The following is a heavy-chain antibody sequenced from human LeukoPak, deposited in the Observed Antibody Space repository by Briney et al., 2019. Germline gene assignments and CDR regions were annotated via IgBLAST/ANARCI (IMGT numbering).Heavy chain of an antibody. CDR2: INHSGST. V-gene: IGHV4-39*07. CDR1: GGSISSSSYY. J-gene: IGHJ3*02. D-gene: IGHD5-18*01. CDR3: ARVDTASGDVFDI. Sequence: SSETLSLTCTVSGGSISSSSYYWSWIRQPPGKGLEWIGEINHSGSTNYNPSLKSRVTISVDTSKNQFSLKLSSVTAADTAVYYCARVDTASGDVFDIWGQGTMVTVSS.